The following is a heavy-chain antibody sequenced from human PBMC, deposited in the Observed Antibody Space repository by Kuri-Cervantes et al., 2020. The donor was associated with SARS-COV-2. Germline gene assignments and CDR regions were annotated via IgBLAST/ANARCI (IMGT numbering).Heavy chain of an antibody. J-gene: IGHJ4*02. CDR1: GGSISSSSYY. V-gene: IGHV4-39*01. D-gene: IGHD1-26*01. Sequence: SETLSLTCTVSGGSISSSSYYWGWIRQPPGKGLEWIGSIYYSGSTYYNPSLRSRVTISVDTSKNQFSLKLSSVTAADTAVYYCARAHGRGSYLSPDYWGQGALVTVSS. CDR3: ARAHGRGSYLSPDY. CDR2: IYYSGST.